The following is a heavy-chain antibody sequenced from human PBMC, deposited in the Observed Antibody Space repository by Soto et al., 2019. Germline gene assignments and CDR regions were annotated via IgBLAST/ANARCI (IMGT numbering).Heavy chain of an antibody. CDR3: VRILYKLTSQVLWLDL. CDR2: INHVGGT. CDR1: VGFLSESY. Sequence: PSETLSLTCAFYVGFLSESYWTCIRHAPGKGLEWIGEINHVGGTNYNPSLKSRVTMSVDTSQNQFSLRLISVTAADTAMYFCVRILYKLTSQVLWLDLLGQGTPSTVSS. V-gene: IGHV4-34*01. D-gene: IGHD3-10*01. J-gene: IGHJ5*02.